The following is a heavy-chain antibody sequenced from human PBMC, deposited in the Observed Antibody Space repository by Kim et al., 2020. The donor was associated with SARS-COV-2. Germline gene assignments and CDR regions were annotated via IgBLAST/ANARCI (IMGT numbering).Heavy chain of an antibody. CDR2: LYTSGST. Sequence: SETLSLTCTVSGGSISSYYWSWIRQPAGNGLEWIGRLYTSGSTNYNPSLKSRVTMSVDTSKNQFSLKLSSVTAADTAVYYCARGYCSSTSCYFFPHWFDPWGQGTLVTVSS. CDR1: GGSISSYY. D-gene: IGHD2-2*01. J-gene: IGHJ5*02. V-gene: IGHV4-4*07. CDR3: ARGYCSSTSCYFFPHWFDP.